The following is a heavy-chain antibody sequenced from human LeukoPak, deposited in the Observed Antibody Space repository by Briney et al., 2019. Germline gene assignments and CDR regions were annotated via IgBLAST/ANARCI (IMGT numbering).Heavy chain of an antibody. CDR2: ISGSDGST. D-gene: IGHD6-19*01. V-gene: IGHV3-23*01. Sequence: PGGSLRLSCAASGFTFSTYAMSWVRQAPGKGLEWVSAISGSDGSTYYADSVKGRFTISRDNSKNTLYLQMNSLRAEDTAVYYCAKEINHQWLVPLDAFDIWGQGTMVTVSS. CDR3: AKEINHQWLVPLDAFDI. CDR1: GFTFSTYA. J-gene: IGHJ3*02.